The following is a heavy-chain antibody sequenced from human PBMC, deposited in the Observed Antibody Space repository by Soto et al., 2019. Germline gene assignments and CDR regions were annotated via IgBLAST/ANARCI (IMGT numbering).Heavy chain of an antibody. V-gene: IGHV1-2*04. J-gene: IGHJ5*02. CDR1: GYTFTGYY. Sequence: GXSVKVSCKASGYTFTGYYMHWVRQAPGQGLEWMGWINPNSGGTNYAQKFQGWVTMTRDTSISTAYMELSRLRSDDTAVYYCARGYQLRSNWFDPWGQGTLVTVSS. CDR3: ARGYQLRSNWFDP. CDR2: INPNSGGT. D-gene: IGHD2-2*01.